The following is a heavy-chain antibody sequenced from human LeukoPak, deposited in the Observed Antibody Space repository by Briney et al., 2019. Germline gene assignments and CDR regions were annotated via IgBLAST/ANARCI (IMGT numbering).Heavy chain of an antibody. V-gene: IGHV1-46*01. D-gene: IGHD3-10*01. CDR1: GYSFTPYH. Sequence: ASVKVACKASGYSFTPYHLHWVRQAPGQGLEWMGIIKEIGTTNYPQKFQGSFTMTRDTSTSTVYREVSSLRSEDNAVYYCARGEEHGSGTVHFDYWGQGTLVTVSS. J-gene: IGHJ4*02. CDR2: IKEIGTT. CDR3: ARGEEHGSGTVHFDY.